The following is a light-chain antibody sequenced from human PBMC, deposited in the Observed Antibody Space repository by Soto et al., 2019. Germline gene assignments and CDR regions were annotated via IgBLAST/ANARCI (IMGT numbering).Light chain of an antibody. CDR3: SSYTSSRLYV. CDR1: SSDVGGYNY. J-gene: IGLJ1*01. Sequence: QSPRTQPASVSASPGQSITISCTGTSSDVGGYNYVSWYQQHPGKAPKLMIYEVSNRPSGVSNRFSGSKSGNTASLTISGLQAEDEADYYCSSYTSSRLYVFGTGTKVTVL. CDR2: EVS. V-gene: IGLV2-14*01.